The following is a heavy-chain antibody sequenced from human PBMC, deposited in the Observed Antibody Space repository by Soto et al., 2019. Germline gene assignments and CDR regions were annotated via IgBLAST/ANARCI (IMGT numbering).Heavy chain of an antibody. CDR2: IYYSGST. D-gene: IGHD1-26*01. J-gene: IGHJ4*02. V-gene: IGHV4-39*01. CDR1: GGSISSFSYY. CDR3: ARPSGSYLYYFDY. Sequence: QLQLQESGPGLVKPSETLSLTCTVSGGSISSFSYYWGWIRQPPGKGLEWIGSIYYSGSTYYNPSLKSRVTISVDTSKNQFSLQLSSVTAADTAVYYCARPSGSYLYYFDYWGQGTLVTVSS.